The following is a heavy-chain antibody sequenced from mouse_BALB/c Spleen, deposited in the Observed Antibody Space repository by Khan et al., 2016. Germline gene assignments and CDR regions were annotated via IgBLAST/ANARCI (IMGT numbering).Heavy chain of an antibody. V-gene: IGHV1S53*02. CDR1: GYSFADHA. Sequence: QMQLEESDAELVKPGASVKISCKASGYSFADHAIHWVKQKPEQGLEWIAYISPGNGDIKYNEKFKDKATLTADKSSSTAYMQLNSLTSEDSAVYFCKRSLAWFTVWGQGTLVTVSA. D-gene: IGHD6-2*01. J-gene: IGHJ3*01. CDR3: KRSLAWFTV. CDR2: ISPGNGDI.